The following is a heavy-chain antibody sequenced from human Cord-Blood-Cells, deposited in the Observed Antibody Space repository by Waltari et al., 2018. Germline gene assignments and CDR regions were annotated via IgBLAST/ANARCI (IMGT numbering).Heavy chain of an antibody. V-gene: IGHV4-34*01. D-gene: IGHD6-13*01. CDR2: INHSGSP. Sequence: QVQLQQWGAGLLKPSETLSLTCAVYGGSFSGYYWSWIRQPPGKGLEWIGEINHSGSPNYNPSLKSRVTISVDTSKNQFSLKLSSVTAADTAVYYCARGRGSSSWLDYWGQGTLVTVSS. CDR3: ARGRGSSSWLDY. J-gene: IGHJ4*02. CDR1: GGSFSGYY.